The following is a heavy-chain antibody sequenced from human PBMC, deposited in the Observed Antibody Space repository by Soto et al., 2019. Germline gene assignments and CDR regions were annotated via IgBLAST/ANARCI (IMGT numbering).Heavy chain of an antibody. J-gene: IGHJ6*04. D-gene: IGHD2-21*02. CDR2: ILHDGSAE. Sequence: GKGLEWMALILHDGSAEYYADSVKGPFTISRDNSKNTLYLQMNSLRAEDTAVYYCARRGEDDRLYCSPVMDFLVNGTTVTV. CDR3: ARRGEDDRLYCSPVMDF. V-gene: IGHV3-30*03.